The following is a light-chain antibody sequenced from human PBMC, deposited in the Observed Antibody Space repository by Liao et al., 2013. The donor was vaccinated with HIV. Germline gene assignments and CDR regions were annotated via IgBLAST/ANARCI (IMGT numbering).Light chain of an antibody. V-gene: IGLV3-21*01. CDR2: YDN. CDR3: QAWDIGTGV. CDR1: SIGSKS. J-gene: IGLJ1*01. Sequence: SYVLTQPPSLSVAPGETARITCGGNSIGSKSVHWYQQRPGQAPVVVMRYDNSRPSGIPERFSGSNSGNTATLTISGAQAMDEADYICQAWDIGTGVFGTGTKVTVL.